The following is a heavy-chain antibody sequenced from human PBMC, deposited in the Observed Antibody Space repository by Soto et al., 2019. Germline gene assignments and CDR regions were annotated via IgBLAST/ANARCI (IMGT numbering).Heavy chain of an antibody. V-gene: IGHV3-74*01. CDR3: ARDLHYDFWSGYSGFDY. CDR1: GFTFSSYW. J-gene: IGHJ4*02. Sequence: GGSLRLSCAASGFTFSSYWMHWVRQAPGKGLVWVSRINSDRSNTSYADSVKGRFTISRDNAKNSLYLQMNSLRAEDTAVYYCARDLHYDFWSGYSGFDYWGQGTLVTVSS. D-gene: IGHD3-3*01. CDR2: INSDRSNT.